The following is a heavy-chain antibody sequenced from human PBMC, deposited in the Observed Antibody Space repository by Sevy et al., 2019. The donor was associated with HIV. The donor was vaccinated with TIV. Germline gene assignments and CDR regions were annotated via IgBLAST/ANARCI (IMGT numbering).Heavy chain of an antibody. CDR3: TTTPRDLYADYEGYFDY. CDR1: GFTLNNAW. J-gene: IGHJ4*02. CDR2: IKSKTDGGTA. Sequence: GGSLRLSCAASGFTLNNAWMRWVRQAPGKGLEWVGRIKSKTDGGTADYAAPVKGSFTISRDDSKTMLYLQMNSLKTEDTAVYYCTTTPRDLYADYEGYFDYWGQGTLVTVSS. V-gene: IGHV3-15*01. D-gene: IGHD4-17*01.